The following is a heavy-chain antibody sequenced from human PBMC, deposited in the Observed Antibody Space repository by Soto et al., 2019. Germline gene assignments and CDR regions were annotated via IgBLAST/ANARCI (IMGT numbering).Heavy chain of an antibody. CDR1: GGSISSSSYY. V-gene: IGHV4-61*01. CDR3: ARNKFWLDP. CDR2: IYYSGST. Sequence: PSETLSLTCTVSGGSISSSSYYWSWIRQPPGKGLEWIGYIYYSGSTNYNPSLKSRVTISVDTSKNQFSLKVSSVTAADTAVYYCARNKFWLDPWGQGTLVTVSS. J-gene: IGHJ5*02.